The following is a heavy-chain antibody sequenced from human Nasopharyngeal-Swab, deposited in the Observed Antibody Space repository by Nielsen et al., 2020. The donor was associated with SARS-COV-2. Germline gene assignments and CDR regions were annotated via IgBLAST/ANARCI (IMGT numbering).Heavy chain of an antibody. CDR1: GFTFSTYD. CDR3: VRGTRVFPGVDY. J-gene: IGHJ4*02. Sequence: GGSLRLSCPASGFTFSTYDMHWYRQAPGKGLEYVSAISPKGDTTFYADSVKGRFTISRANSNNTLYLQVDSLRAEDTAVYYCVRGTRVFPGVDYWGQGTLVTVSS. CDR2: ISPKGDTT. V-gene: IGHV3-64*02. D-gene: IGHD2-8*02.